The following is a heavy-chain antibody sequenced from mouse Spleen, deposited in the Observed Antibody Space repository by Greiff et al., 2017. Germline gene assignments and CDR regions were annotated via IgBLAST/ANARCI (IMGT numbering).Heavy chain of an antibody. D-gene: IGHD4-1*01. Sequence: VQLQQSGPELVKPGASVKIPCKASGYTFTDYNMDWVKQSHGKSLEWIGDINPNNGGTIYNQKFKGKATLTVDKSSSTAYMELRSLTSEDTAVYYCARLGRALFAYWGQGTLVTVSA. J-gene: IGHJ3*01. CDR1: GYTFTDYN. CDR3: ARLGRALFAY. CDR2: INPNNGGT. V-gene: IGHV1-18*01.